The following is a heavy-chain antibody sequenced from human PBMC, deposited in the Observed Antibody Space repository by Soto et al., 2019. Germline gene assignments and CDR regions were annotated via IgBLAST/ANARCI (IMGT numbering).Heavy chain of an antibody. CDR3: ARNKWGIDY. V-gene: IGHV3-74*01. D-gene: IGHD7-27*01. J-gene: IGHJ4*02. CDR2: INYDGSDT. Sequence: EVQLVESGGGLVQPGGSLRLSCAASGFTFSNHWMHWVRQVPGKGLVWVSRINYDGSDTSHADSVEGRFTISRDNGKDTVYLQMNSLRAEDTAVYYCARNKWGIDYWGQGTLVTVSS. CDR1: GFTFSNHW.